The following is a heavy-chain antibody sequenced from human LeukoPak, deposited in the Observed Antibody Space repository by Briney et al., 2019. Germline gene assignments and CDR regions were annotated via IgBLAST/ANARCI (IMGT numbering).Heavy chain of an antibody. D-gene: IGHD6-19*01. CDR3: AKDTKPYSSGCPDY. V-gene: IGHV3-23*01. J-gene: IGHJ4*02. CDR1: GFTLSSYA. Sequence: PGGSLRLSCAASGFTLSSYAMSWVRQAPGKGLEWVSAISGSGYSTYYADSVKGRFTISRDNSKNTLYLQMNSLRAEDTAVYYCAKDTKPYSSGCPDYWGQGTLVTVSS. CDR2: ISGSGYST.